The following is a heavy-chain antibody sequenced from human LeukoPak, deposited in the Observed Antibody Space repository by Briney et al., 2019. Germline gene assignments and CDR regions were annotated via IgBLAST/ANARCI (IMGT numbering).Heavy chain of an antibody. D-gene: IGHD3-16*01. CDR1: GFTFSSYW. CDR3: ARGPLTLRAFDY. V-gene: IGHV3-7*03. Sequence: GGSLRLSCAASGFTFSSYWMSWVRQAPGKGLEWVANIKQDGSEKYYVDSVKGRFTISRDNAKNSLSLQMNSLRAEDTALYYCARGPLTLRAFDYWGQGTLVTVSS. CDR2: IKQDGSEK. J-gene: IGHJ4*02.